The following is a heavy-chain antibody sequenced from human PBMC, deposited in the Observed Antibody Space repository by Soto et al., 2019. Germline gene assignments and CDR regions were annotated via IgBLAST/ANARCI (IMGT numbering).Heavy chain of an antibody. Sequence: PSETLSLTCSVSGDFLGAFYWIWIRQPPGNGLELIGNIFPRVGSTICNPALKSGVTISSGTSKNHFSLMLNSLTASDTAGYYFARPQVKLGELERYFDYWGQGTRVTVSS. CDR2: IFPRVGST. J-gene: IGHJ4*02. V-gene: IGHV4-4*09. D-gene: IGHD1-1*01. CDR3: ARPQVKLGELERYFDY. CDR1: GDFLGAFY.